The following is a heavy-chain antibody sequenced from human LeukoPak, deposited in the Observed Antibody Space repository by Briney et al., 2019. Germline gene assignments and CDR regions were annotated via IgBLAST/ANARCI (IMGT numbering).Heavy chain of an antibody. CDR2: ISSSSSYI. J-gene: IGHJ4*02. CDR3: AREGLTYYDFWSGVDY. Sequence: GGSLRLSCAASGFTFSSYSMNWVRQAPGKGLEWVSSISSSSSYIYHADSVKGRFTISRDNAKNTLYLQMNSLRAEDTAVYYCAREGLTYYDFWSGVDYWGQGTLVTVSS. D-gene: IGHD3-3*01. V-gene: IGHV3-21*01. CDR1: GFTFSSYS.